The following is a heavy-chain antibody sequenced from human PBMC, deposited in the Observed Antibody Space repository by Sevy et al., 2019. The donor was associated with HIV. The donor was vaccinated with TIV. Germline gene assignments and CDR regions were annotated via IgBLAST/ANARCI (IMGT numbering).Heavy chain of an antibody. CDR3: ARDRKAARSYYYYMDV. Sequence: GGSLRLSCAASGFTFSSYSMNWVRQAPGKGLEWVSYISSSSSTIYYADSVKGRFTISRDNAKNSLYLQMNSLRAEDTAVYYCARDRKAARSYYYYMDVRGKGTTVTVSS. J-gene: IGHJ6*03. CDR2: ISSSSSTI. CDR1: GFTFSSYS. V-gene: IGHV3-48*01. D-gene: IGHD6-6*01.